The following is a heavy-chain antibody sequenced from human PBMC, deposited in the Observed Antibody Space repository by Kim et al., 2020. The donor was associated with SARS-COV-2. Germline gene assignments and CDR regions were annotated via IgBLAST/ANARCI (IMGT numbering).Heavy chain of an antibody. J-gene: IGHJ3*02. CDR3: ATPYDSGSYHAFDI. V-gene: IGHV4-39*01. D-gene: IGHD3-10*01. Sequence: SPSLKSPVTISIDTSKNQFSLKLSSVTAADTAVYYCATPYDSGSYHAFDIWGQGTMVTVSS.